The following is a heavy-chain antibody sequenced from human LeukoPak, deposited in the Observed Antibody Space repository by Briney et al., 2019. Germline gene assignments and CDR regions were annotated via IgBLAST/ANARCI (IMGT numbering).Heavy chain of an antibody. D-gene: IGHD1-26*01. CDR2: ISAYNGNT. CDR1: GYTFTSYG. J-gene: IGHJ4*02. V-gene: IGHV1-18*01. CDR3: ARAPAPMYSGSCFRY. Sequence: ASVKVSCKAPGYTFTSYGISWVRQAPGQGLEWMGWISAYNGNTNYAQKLQGRVTMTTDTSTSTAYMELRSLRSDDTAVYYCARAPAPMYSGSCFRYWGQGTLVTVSS.